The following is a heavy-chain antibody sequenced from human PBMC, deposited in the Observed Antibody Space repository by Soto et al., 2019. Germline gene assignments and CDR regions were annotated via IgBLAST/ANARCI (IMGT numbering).Heavy chain of an antibody. CDR2: IWYDGSNK. J-gene: IGHJ4*02. CDR3: ARVSEGGSSYGGLDY. Sequence: QVQLVESGGGVVQPGRSLRLSCAASGFTFSSYGMHWVRQAPGKGPEWVAVIWYDGSNKYYADSVKGRFTISRDNSKNTLYVQMNSLRAEDTDVYYCARVSEGGSSYGGLDYWGQGTLVTVSS. CDR1: GFTFSSYG. V-gene: IGHV3-33*01. D-gene: IGHD1-26*01.